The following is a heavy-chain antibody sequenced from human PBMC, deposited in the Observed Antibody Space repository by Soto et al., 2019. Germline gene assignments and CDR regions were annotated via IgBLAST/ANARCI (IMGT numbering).Heavy chain of an antibody. CDR3: ARRAVSDAFHI. J-gene: IGHJ3*02. D-gene: IGHD1-20*01. V-gene: IGHV4-39*01. CDR2: VYYSGNT. Sequence: QLQLQESGPGLVKPSETLSLTCTVSGGSISSSNYYWGWIRQPPGKGLEWIGTVYYSGNTHYNPSLKSRITISIDTSRNQFSLNLKSVTAADTAVYFCARRAVSDAFHIWGQGTMVTVSS. CDR1: GGSISSSNYY.